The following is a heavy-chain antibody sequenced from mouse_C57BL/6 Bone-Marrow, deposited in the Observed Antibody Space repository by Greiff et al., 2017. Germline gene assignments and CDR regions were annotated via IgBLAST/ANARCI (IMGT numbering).Heavy chain of an antibody. Sequence: EVKLMESGGGLVQSGRSLRLSCATSGFTFSDFYMEWVRQAPGKGLEWIAASRNKANDYTTEYSASVKGRFIVSRDTSQSILYLQMNALRDEDTAIYYCARDAYGNFWDFDVWGTGTPVTVSS. CDR3: ARDAYGNFWDFDV. D-gene: IGHD2-1*01. V-gene: IGHV7-1*01. J-gene: IGHJ1*03. CDR2: SRNKANDYTT. CDR1: GFTFSDFY.